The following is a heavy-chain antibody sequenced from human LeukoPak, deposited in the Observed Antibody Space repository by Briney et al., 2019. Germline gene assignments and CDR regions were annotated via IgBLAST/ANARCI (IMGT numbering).Heavy chain of an antibody. CDR3: ARDYGGWYGEYYYYYMDV. J-gene: IGHJ6*03. CDR2: IYTSGST. CDR1: GDSISSGSYY. D-gene: IGHD6-19*01. Sequence: PSQTLFLTCTVSGDSISSGSYYWSWIRQPAGKGLEWIGRIYTSGSTTYNPSLKSRVTISVDTSKNQFSLRLSSVTAADTAVYYCARDYGGWYGEYYYYYMDVWGKGTTVTISS. V-gene: IGHV4-61*02.